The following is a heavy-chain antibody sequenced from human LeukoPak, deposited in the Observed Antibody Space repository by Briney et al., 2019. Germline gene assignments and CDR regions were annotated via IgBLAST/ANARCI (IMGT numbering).Heavy chain of an antibody. D-gene: IGHD3-22*01. J-gene: IGHJ4*02. CDR3: AREYYYDSSGYSLDY. Sequence: ASVKVSCKASGYTFTSYGISWVRQAPGQGLEWMGWIIAYNGNTNYAQKLQGRVTMTTDTYTNTAYMELRRLRSDDPAVYYCAREYYYDSSGYSLDYWGQGTLVTVSS. CDR2: IIAYNGNT. CDR1: GYTFTSYG. V-gene: IGHV1-18*01.